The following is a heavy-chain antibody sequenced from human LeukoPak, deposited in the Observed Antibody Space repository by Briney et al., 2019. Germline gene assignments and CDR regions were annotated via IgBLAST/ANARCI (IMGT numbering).Heavy chain of an antibody. J-gene: IGHJ5*02. D-gene: IGHD3-3*01. V-gene: IGHV3-21*01. CDR2: ISSSSNYI. CDR3: ARARGYDFWSGHRNWFDP. CDR1: GFTFSIYS. Sequence: GGSLRLSCAASGFTFSIYSMNWVRQAPGKGLEWVSSISSSSNYIFYADSLKGRFTISRDNAKNSLYLQMNSLRAEDTAVYYCARARGYDFWSGHRNWFDPWGQGTLVTVSS.